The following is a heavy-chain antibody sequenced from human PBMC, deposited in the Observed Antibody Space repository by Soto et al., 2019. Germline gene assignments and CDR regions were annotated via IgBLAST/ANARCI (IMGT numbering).Heavy chain of an antibody. CDR1: GYTFSNYG. D-gene: IGHD2-2*01. J-gene: IGHJ5*02. V-gene: IGHV1-18*01. CDR2: ISLYSDGT. Sequence: QVQLVQSGGEVKMPGASVKVSCKTSGYTFSNYGITWVRHAPGQPLEWLGWISLYSDGTNYPQKFQGRVSMTTDTSTTTAYMELRSLRSDDTAVYYCARVVPGAEAWFGPWGQGTLVTVSS. CDR3: ARVVPGAEAWFGP.